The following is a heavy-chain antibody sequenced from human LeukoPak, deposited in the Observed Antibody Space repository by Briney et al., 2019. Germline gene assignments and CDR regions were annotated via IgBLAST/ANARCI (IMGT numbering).Heavy chain of an antibody. CDR2: ISGSSSST. J-gene: IGHJ4*02. D-gene: IGHD2-21*01. V-gene: IGHV3-23*01. Sequence: GGSLRLSCAASGFTFSSYAMSWVRQAPGKGLEWVSGISGSSSSTYYADSVKGRFTISRDNSKNTLYLQVNSLRVEETAVYYCAKFGGDSLWYYFDYWGQGTLVTVSS. CDR1: GFTFSSYA. CDR3: AKFGGDSLWYYFDY.